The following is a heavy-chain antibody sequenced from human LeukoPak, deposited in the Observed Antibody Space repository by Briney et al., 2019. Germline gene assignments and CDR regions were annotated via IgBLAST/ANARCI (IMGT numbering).Heavy chain of an antibody. V-gene: IGHV4-61*01. CDR2: IYYSGST. J-gene: IGHJ6*02. CDR3: ARAFPYCGGDCYSNGYYYGMDV. Sequence: SETLSLTCTVSGGSVSSDSYYWSWIRQPPGKGLEWIGYIYYSGSTNYNPSLKSRVTISVDTSKNQFSLKLSSVTAADTAVYYCARAFPYCGGDCYSNGYYYGMDVWGQGTTVTVSS. CDR1: GGSVSSDSYY. D-gene: IGHD2-21*02.